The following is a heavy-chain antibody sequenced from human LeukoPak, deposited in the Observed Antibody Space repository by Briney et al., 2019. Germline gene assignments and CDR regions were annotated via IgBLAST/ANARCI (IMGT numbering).Heavy chain of an antibody. CDR3: ARAVAVAGGDFDY. CDR1: GGSISSGSYY. V-gene: IGHV4-61*02. D-gene: IGHD6-19*01. Sequence: SETLSLTCTVSGGSISSGSYYWSWIRQPAGKGLEWIGRIYTSGSTNYNPSLKSRVTISVDTSKNQFSLKLRSVTAADTAVDYCARAVAVAGGDFDYWGQGTLVTVSS. CDR2: IYTSGST. J-gene: IGHJ4*02.